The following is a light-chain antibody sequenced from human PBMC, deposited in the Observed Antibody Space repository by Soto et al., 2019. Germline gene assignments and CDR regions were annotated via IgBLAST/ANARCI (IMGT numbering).Light chain of an antibody. CDR1: QSITTY. CDR3: QQSYSTPRT. J-gene: IGKJ1*01. Sequence: VPLTPSTYWVCASVGAIITITCRASQSITTYLNWYRQKPGKAPKLLIYAASSLQSGVPSRFSGSGSGTDFTLTISSLQPEDFATYYCQQSYSTPRTFGQGTKVDIK. CDR2: AAS. V-gene: IGKV1-39*01.